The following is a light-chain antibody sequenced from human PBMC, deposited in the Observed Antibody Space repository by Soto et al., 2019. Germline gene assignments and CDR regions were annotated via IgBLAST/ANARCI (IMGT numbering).Light chain of an antibody. V-gene: IGLV2-14*01. CDR1: SSDVGSYKY. CDR2: DVS. J-gene: IGLJ2*01. CDR3: SSYTSSSTVV. Sequence: QSALTQPASVSGSPGQSITISCTGTSSDVGSYKYVSWYQQHPGKAPKLMIYDVSNRPSGVSNRFSGSKSGNTASLTISGLPAEDEADYYCSSYTSSSTVVFGGGTKLTVL.